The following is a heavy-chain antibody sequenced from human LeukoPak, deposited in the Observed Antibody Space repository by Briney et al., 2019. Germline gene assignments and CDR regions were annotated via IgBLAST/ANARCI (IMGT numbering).Heavy chain of an antibody. CDR1: GGSISSYY. CDR3: ARDGDYGDYFDY. V-gene: IGHV4-59*01. Sequence: SETLSLTCTVSGGSISSYYWSWIRQPPGKGLEWIGYIYYSGSTNYNPSLKSRVTISVDTSKNQFSLKLSSVTAADTAVYYCARDGDYGDYFDYWGQGTLVTVSS. CDR2: IYYSGST. D-gene: IGHD4-17*01. J-gene: IGHJ4*02.